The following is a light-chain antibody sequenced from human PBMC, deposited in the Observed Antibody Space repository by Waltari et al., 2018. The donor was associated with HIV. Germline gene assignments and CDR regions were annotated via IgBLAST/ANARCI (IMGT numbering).Light chain of an antibody. Sequence: ELVLTQSPGTLSLSPGERATLSCRASQSFNANFFAWYQQRPGQAPRLLIYGASTRAPGVPDRFSGSGSGTDFILAISRLEPEDFAVYYCHQYGNSPSTFGQGTTLDIK. CDR3: HQYGNSPST. CDR2: GAS. J-gene: IGKJ2*01. V-gene: IGKV3-20*01. CDR1: QSFNANF.